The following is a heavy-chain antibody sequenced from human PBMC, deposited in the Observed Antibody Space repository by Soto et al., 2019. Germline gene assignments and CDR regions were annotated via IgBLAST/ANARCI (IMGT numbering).Heavy chain of an antibody. CDR3: ARSPAAGTPYYYYYYGMDV. J-gene: IGHJ6*02. D-gene: IGHD6-13*01. CDR1: GYSFTSYW. V-gene: IGHV5-51*01. Sequence: GESLKISCKGSGYSFTSYWSGWVRQMPGKGLEWMGIIYPGDSDTRYSPSCQGQVTTSADKSISTAYLQWSSLKASDTAMYYCARSPAAGTPYYYYYYGMDVWGQGTTVTVSS. CDR2: IYPGDSDT.